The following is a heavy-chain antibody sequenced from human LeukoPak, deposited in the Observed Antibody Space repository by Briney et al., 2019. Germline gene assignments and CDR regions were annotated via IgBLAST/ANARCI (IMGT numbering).Heavy chain of an antibody. CDR2: IIPILGIA. V-gene: IGHV1-69*04. D-gene: IGHD3-10*01. CDR1: GGTFSSYA. CDR3: AGETYYYGSGSYYRVNYFDY. Sequence: GASVKVSCKASGGTFSSYAISWVRQAPGQGLEWMGRIIPILGIANYAQKFQGRVTITADKSTSTAYMELSSLRSEDTAVYYCAGETYYYGSGSYYRVNYFDYWGQGTLVTVSS. J-gene: IGHJ4*02.